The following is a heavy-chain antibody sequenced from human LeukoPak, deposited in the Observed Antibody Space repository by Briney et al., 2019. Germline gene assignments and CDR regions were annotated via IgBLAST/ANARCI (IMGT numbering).Heavy chain of an antibody. D-gene: IGHD3-3*01. CDR2: ISGSGGST. CDR3: AKLWEEWLFYYFDY. Sequence: GGSLRLSCAASGFTFXSYAMSWVRQAPGXXLEWVSAISGSGGSTYYADSVKGRFTISRDNSKNTLYLQMNSLRAEDTAVYYCAKLWEEWLFYYFDYWGQGTLATVSS. V-gene: IGHV3-23*01. J-gene: IGHJ4*02. CDR1: GFTFXSYA.